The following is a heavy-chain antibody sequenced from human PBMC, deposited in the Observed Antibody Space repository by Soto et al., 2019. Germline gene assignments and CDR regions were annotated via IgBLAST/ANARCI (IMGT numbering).Heavy chain of an antibody. CDR2: IYYSGST. J-gene: IGHJ6*02. CDR1: GGSISSGGYY. Sequence: SETLSLTCTVSGGSISSGGYYWSWIRQHPGKGLEWIGYIYYSGSTYYNPSLKSRVTISVDTSKNQFSLKLSSVTAADTAVDYCASSSEGYCSSTSCGYYYYYGMDVWGQGTTVTVSS. D-gene: IGHD2-2*01. CDR3: ASSSEGYCSSTSCGYYYYYGMDV. V-gene: IGHV4-31*03.